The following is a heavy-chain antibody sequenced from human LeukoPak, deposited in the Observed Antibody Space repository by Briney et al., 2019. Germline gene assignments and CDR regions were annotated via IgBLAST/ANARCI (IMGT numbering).Heavy chain of an antibody. Sequence: SETLSLTCTVSGGSISSYYWSWIRQPPGKGLEWIGYIYSTGSTNYNPSLKSQVTISVDTSKNQFSLKLSSVTAADTAVYYCARAYCGGDCYRGWFDPWGQGTLVTVSS. V-gene: IGHV4-59*01. CDR1: GGSISSYY. CDR2: IYSTGST. CDR3: ARAYCGGDCYRGWFDP. D-gene: IGHD2-21*02. J-gene: IGHJ5*02.